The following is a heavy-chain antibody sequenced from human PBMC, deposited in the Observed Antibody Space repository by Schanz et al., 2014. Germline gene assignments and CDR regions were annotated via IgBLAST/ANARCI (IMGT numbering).Heavy chain of an antibody. J-gene: IGHJ5*02. V-gene: IGHV3-74*02. CDR2: IKSDGSST. Sequence: EVKLLESGGGLVQPGGSLRLSCEASGFSFGNYGMSWVRQAPGKGLEWVSRIKSDGSSTSYADSVKGRFTISRDNAKNTLYLQMNSLRAEDTAVYYCARPALWFGDNCFDPWGQGTLVTVSS. CDR3: ARPALWFGDNCFDP. CDR1: GFSFGNYG. D-gene: IGHD3-10*01.